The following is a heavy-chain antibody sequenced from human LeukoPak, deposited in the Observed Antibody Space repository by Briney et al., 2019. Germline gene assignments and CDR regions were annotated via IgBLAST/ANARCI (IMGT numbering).Heavy chain of an antibody. CDR2: ISSSSSTI. Sequence: GGSLRLSCAASGFTFSSYGVNWVRQAPGKGLEWVSYISSSSSTIYYADSVKGRFTISRDNAKNSPYLQMNSLRDEDTAVYYCARVGFVRFDYWGQGTLVTVSS. CDR3: ARVGFVRFDY. CDR1: GFTFSSYG. J-gene: IGHJ4*02. D-gene: IGHD3-10*01. V-gene: IGHV3-48*02.